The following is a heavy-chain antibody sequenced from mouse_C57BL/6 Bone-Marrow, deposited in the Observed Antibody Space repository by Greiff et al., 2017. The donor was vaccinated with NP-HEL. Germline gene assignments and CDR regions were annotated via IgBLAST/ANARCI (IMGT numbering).Heavy chain of an antibody. V-gene: IGHV1-7*01. D-gene: IGHD4-1*02. CDR1: GYTFTSYW. CDR3: ARYRASTGTRAMDY. J-gene: IGHJ4*01. CDR2: INPSSGYT. Sequence: QVQLQQSGAVLAKPGASVKLSCKASGYTFTSYWMHWVKQRPGQGLEWIGYINPSSGYTKYNQKFKDKATLTADKSPSTAYMQLSSLTYEDSAVYYCARYRASTGTRAMDYWGQGTSVTVSS.